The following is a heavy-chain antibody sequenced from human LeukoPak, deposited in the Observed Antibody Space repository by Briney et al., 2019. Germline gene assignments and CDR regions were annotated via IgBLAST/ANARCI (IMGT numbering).Heavy chain of an antibody. J-gene: IGHJ4*02. V-gene: IGHV3-23*01. CDR1: GFILSNSA. CDR3: VKEVVATIPPL. CDR2: IDTKGTRT. Sequence: GGSLRLFCAAAGFILSNSAMTWVRQAPGKGLQWVSGIDTKGTRTYYADSVKGRFSISRDNSKNTLFLQMNSLRVEDTAVYYCVKEVVATIPPLWGQGILVTVSS. D-gene: IGHD5-12*01.